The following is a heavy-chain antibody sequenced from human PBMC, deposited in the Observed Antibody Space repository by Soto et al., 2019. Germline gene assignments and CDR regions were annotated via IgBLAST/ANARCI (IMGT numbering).Heavy chain of an antibody. Sequence: GESLKISCKGSGYSITSYWISWVRQMPGKGLEWMGRIDPSDSYTNYSPSFQGHVTISADKSISTAYLQWSSLKASDTAMYYCARHGIAALEVDYWGQGTLVTVSS. D-gene: IGHD6-6*01. J-gene: IGHJ4*02. CDR1: GYSITSYW. V-gene: IGHV5-10-1*01. CDR2: IDPSDSYT. CDR3: ARHGIAALEVDY.